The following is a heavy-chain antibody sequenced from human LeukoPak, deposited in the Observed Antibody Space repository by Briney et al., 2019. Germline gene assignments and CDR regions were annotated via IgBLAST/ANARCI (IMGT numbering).Heavy chain of an antibody. J-gene: IGHJ3*02. Sequence: SGPTLVNPTQTLTLTCTFSGFSLTTRGVGVGWVRQPPGKALEWFSLIYWNDDKRYRSSLKSRLTITKDTSKNQVVLTMTNMDPVDTATYYCAHIHITYYYGSGTPLGAFDIWGQGTMVTVSS. CDR1: GFSLTTRGVG. CDR3: AHIHITYYYGSGTPLGAFDI. CDR2: IYWNDDK. D-gene: IGHD3-10*01. V-gene: IGHV2-5*01.